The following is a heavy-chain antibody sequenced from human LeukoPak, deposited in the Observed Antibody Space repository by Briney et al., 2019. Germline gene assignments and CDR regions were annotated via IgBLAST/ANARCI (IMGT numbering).Heavy chain of an antibody. CDR2: IDGAGWTI. CDR3: ARDAPGTLTNDY. D-gene: IGHD1-14*01. CDR1: GFTFSDYE. V-gene: IGHV3-48*03. J-gene: IGHJ4*02. Sequence: PGGSLRLSCTASGFTFSDYEFNWVRQAPGKGLQWISFIDGAGWTIYYSDSVEGRFTVSRDDAKNSLYLQMNDLRVEDTAIYYCARDAPGTLTNDYWGQGTLVTVSS.